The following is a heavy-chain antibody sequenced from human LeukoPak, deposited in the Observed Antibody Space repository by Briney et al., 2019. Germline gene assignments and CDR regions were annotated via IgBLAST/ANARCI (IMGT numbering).Heavy chain of an antibody. D-gene: IGHD3-3*01. J-gene: IGHJ6*02. V-gene: IGHV3-23*01. Sequence: GGSLRLSCAASGFTFSSYAMSWVRQAPGKGLEWVSAISGSGGSTYYADSVKGRFTISRDNSKNTLYLQMNSLRAEDTAVYYCAKVVLRFLEWLSVGYYYGVDVWGQGTTVTVSS. CDR1: GFTFSSYA. CDR3: AKVVLRFLEWLSVGYYYGVDV. CDR2: ISGSGGST.